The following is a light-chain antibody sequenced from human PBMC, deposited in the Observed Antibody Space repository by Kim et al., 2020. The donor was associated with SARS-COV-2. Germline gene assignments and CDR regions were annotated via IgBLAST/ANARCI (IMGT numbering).Light chain of an antibody. Sequence: QLVLTQSPSASASLGASVKLTCTLSSGHSSYAIAWHQQQPEKGPRYLMKLNSDGRHSRGDGIPERFSGSSSGAERYLTISSLQSEDEADYYCQTWGTGIQVFGGGTKVTVL. CDR3: QTWGTGIQV. CDR1: SGHSSYA. J-gene: IGLJ3*02. CDR2: LNSDGRH. V-gene: IGLV4-69*01.